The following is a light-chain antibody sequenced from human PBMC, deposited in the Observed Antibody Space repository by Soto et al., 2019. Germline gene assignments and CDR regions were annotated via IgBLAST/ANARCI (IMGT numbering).Light chain of an antibody. CDR2: AAS. CDR1: QSISSY. Sequence: DIPMTQSPSSLSASVGDRVIITCRASQSISSYLNWYQQKPGKAPKLLIYAASSLQSGVPSRFSGSGSGTDFTLTISILQPEDFTTYFCQQSYSTPRTFGQGTKVEIK. CDR3: QQSYSTPRT. J-gene: IGKJ1*01. V-gene: IGKV1-39*01.